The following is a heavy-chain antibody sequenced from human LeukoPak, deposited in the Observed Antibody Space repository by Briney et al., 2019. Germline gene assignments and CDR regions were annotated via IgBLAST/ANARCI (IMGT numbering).Heavy chain of an antibody. J-gene: IGHJ4*02. Sequence: PSETLSLTCTVSGGSISSYCWSWIRQPPGKGLEWLGYIYYSGSTNYNPSLKSRVTISVDTSKNQFSLKLSSVTAADTAVYYCALADPGAGYYFDYWGQGTLVTVSS. CDR2: IYYSGST. V-gene: IGHV4-59*01. CDR3: ALADPGAGYYFDY. D-gene: IGHD3-10*01. CDR1: GGSISSYC.